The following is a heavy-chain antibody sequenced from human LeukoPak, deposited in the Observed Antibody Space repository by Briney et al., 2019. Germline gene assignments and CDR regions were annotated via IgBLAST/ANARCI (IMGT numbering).Heavy chain of an antibody. Sequence: SETLSLTCTVSGGSISSYYWSWIRQPPGKGLEWIGYIYYSGSTNYNPSLKSRVTISVGTSKNQFSLKLSSVTAADTAVYYCARHYYDRPLLGYWGQGTLVTVSS. CDR1: GGSISSYY. J-gene: IGHJ4*02. V-gene: IGHV4-59*08. D-gene: IGHD3-22*01. CDR3: ARHYYDRPLLGY. CDR2: IYYSGST.